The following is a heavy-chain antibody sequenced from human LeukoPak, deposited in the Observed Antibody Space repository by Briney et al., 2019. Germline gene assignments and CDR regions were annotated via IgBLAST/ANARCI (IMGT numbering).Heavy chain of an antibody. CDR1: GGSISSYY. V-gene: IGHV4-59*08. CDR3: ARLLAAGDPTFDY. J-gene: IGHJ4*02. D-gene: IGHD6-13*01. CDR2: IYYSGST. Sequence: PSETLSPTCTVSGGSISSYYWSWIRQPPGKGLEWIGYIYYSGSTNYNPSLKSRVTISVDTSKNQFSLKLSSVTAADTAVYYCARLLAAGDPTFDYWGQGTLVTVSS.